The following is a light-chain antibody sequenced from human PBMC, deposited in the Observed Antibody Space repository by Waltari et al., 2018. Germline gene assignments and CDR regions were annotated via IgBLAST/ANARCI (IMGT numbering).Light chain of an antibody. CDR3: CSYAGP. J-gene: IGLJ2*01. V-gene: IGLV2-11*01. CDR2: AVT. Sequence: QSALTQPRSVSGSPGQSVAISCTGTSSDVGGYNYVSWYQQHPGKAPKPMVYAVTKRPSGVPVRFSGSKSGNTASLTISGLQADDEADYYCCSYAGPFGGGTKLTVL. CDR1: SSDVGGYNY.